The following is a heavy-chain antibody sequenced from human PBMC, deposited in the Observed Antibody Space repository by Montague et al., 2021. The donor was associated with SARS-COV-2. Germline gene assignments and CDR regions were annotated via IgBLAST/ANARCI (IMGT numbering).Heavy chain of an antibody. V-gene: IGHV4-39*01. CDR2: IYYNGRT. Sequence: SETLSLTCTVSGVSTSSRSFYWAWIRQPPVKGLEWIGTIYYNGRTAYNPSLKSRATMAVDTAKNQFSLKLNSVSAADTAVFYCARLAADEEEGFGGRVVIISAAEFDYWGQGTLVTVSS. CDR1: GVSTSSRSFY. J-gene: IGHJ4*02. CDR3: ARLAADEEEGFGGRVVIISAAEFDY. D-gene: IGHD3-10*01.